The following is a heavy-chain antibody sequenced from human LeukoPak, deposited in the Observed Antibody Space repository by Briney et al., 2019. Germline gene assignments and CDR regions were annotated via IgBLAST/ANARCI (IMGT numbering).Heavy chain of an antibody. D-gene: IGHD1-26*01. J-gene: IGHJ6*02. CDR2: IYSGGST. CDR1: GFTFRSNY. Sequence: PGGSLRLSCAASGFTFRSNYMSWVRQAPGKGLEWVSVIYSGGSTYYVDSVKGRFTISRDNSKNTLYLQMNSLRAEDTAVYYCARDPRSYSGNYGMDVWGQGTTVTVSS. V-gene: IGHV3-66*02. CDR3: ARDPRSYSGNYGMDV.